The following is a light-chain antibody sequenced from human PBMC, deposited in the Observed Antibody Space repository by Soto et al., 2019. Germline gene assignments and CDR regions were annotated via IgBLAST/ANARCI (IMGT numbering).Light chain of an antibody. Sequence: DIVMTQSPLSLPVTPGEPASISCRSSQTLLHSNGYNYLDWYLQKPGQSPQLLIYLGSNRASGVPDRFSGSGPGTGFTLKISRVEADDVGVYYCMQSLQTPWTFGQGTKVDIK. CDR1: QTLLHSNGYNY. CDR2: LGS. J-gene: IGKJ1*01. CDR3: MQSLQTPWT. V-gene: IGKV2-28*01.